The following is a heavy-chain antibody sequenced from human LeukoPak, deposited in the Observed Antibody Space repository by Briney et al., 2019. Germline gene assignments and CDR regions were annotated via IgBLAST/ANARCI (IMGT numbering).Heavy chain of an antibody. V-gene: IGHV3-48*03. CDR1: GFSFSSYE. CDR3: ARRGIAAASDY. D-gene: IGHD6-13*01. CDR2: ISNSGSTI. J-gene: IGHJ4*02. Sequence: PGGSLRLSCAAPGFSFSSYEMNWVRQAPGEGLEWVSYISNSGSTIHYADSVKGRFIISRDNAKNSLYLQMNSLRAEDTAVYYCARRGIAAASDYWGQGTLVTVPS.